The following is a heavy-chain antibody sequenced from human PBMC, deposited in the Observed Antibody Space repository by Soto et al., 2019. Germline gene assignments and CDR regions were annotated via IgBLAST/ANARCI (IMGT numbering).Heavy chain of an antibody. CDR1: GGTFSSYA. Sequence: GASVKVSCKASGGTFSSYAISWVRQAPGQGLEWMGGIIPIFGTANYAQKFQGRVTITADESTSTAYMELSSLRPEDTAMYYCARDALGSDCSGGSCYFPLDYWGQGTLVTVS. D-gene: IGHD2-15*01. V-gene: IGHV1-69*13. J-gene: IGHJ4*02. CDR2: IIPIFGTA. CDR3: ARDALGSDCSGGSCYFPLDY.